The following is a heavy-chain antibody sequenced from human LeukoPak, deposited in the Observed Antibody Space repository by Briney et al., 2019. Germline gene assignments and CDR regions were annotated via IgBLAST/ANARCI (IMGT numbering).Heavy chain of an antibody. J-gene: IGHJ6*03. Sequence: GGSLRLSCAASGFTFSSYAMHWVRQAPGKGLEWVAVISYDGSNKYYADSVKGRFTISRDNAKNSLYLQMNSLRAEDTAVYYCARAGSGGSWWDYYYYYMDVWGKGTTVTVSS. D-gene: IGHD6-13*01. CDR1: GFTFSSYA. CDR3: ARAGSGGSWWDYYYYYMDV. V-gene: IGHV3-30*04. CDR2: ISYDGSNK.